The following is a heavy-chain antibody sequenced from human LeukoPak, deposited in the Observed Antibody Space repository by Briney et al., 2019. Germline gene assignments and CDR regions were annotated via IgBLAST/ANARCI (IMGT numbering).Heavy chain of an antibody. CDR3: AREKEPSPVYWFDP. CDR1: GGSISSSSYY. CDR2: IYYSGTT. J-gene: IGHJ5*02. Sequence: SETLSLTCTVSGGSISSSSYYWGWIRQPPGKGLEWIGSIYYSGTTYYNPSLKSRVTISVDTSKNQFSLKLRSVTAADTAVYYCAREKEPSPVYWFDPWGQGTLVTVSS. V-gene: IGHV4-39*07. D-gene: IGHD1-14*01.